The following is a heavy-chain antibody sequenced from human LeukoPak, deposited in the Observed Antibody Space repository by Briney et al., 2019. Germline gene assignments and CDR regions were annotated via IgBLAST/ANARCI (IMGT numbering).Heavy chain of an antibody. V-gene: IGHV5-51*01. CDR2: IYPGDSNT. J-gene: IGHJ4*02. Sequence: GESLKISCKGSGYSFTSYWIGWVRQMPGKGLEWMGIIYPGDSNTIYGPSFQGQVSISADKSISTAYLQWSSLKASDTAIYYCARTYGSGKGDFDYWGQGTLVTVSS. D-gene: IGHD3-10*01. CDR3: ARTYGSGKGDFDY. CDR1: GYSFTSYW.